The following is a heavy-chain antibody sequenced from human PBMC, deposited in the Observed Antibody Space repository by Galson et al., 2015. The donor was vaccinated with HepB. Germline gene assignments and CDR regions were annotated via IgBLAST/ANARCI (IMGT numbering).Heavy chain of an antibody. CDR1: TLILTKYA. V-gene: IGHV3-23*01. J-gene: IGHJ4*02. Sequence: SLRLSCAASTLILTKYAMTWVRQAPGKGLEWVSVVSANGATTHYADSERGRFTIFGDNSKNTLYLQMSSLRLEDTAVYFCAKDGLQWHDQWGQGTLVTVSS. D-gene: IGHD6-19*01. CDR2: VSANGATT. CDR3: AKDGLQWHDQ.